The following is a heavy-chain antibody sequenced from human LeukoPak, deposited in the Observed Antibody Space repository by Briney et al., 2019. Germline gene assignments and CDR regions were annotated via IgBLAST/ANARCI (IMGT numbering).Heavy chain of an antibody. CDR1: GFTFGDYA. J-gene: IGHJ4*02. D-gene: IGHD3-10*01. V-gene: IGHV3-49*04. Sequence: GGSLRLPYTASGFTFGDYAVSWVRQAPGKGLEWVGFIRSKAYGGTTEYAASVKGRFTISRDDSKSIAYLQLNSLKTEDTAVYYCARFVPYFDYWGQGTLVTVSS. CDR3: ARFVPYFDY. CDR2: IRSKAYGGTT.